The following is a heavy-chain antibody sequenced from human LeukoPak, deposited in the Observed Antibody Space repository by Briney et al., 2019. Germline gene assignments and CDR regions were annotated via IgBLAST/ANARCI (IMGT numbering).Heavy chain of an antibody. Sequence: SETLSLTCTVSGGSFSSYYWTWIRQPPGKGLEWIGYIDHSGSTNYNPSLKSRVSISSDTSKNQFSLKLSSVTAADTAVYYCARGMKGSGSYFFDYWGQGTLVTVSS. D-gene: IGHD3-10*01. J-gene: IGHJ4*02. CDR2: IDHSGST. CDR1: GGSFSSYY. V-gene: IGHV4-59*08. CDR3: ARGMKGSGSYFFDY.